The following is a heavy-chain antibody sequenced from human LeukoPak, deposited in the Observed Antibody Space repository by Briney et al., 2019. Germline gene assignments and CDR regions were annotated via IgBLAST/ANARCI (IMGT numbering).Heavy chain of an antibody. Sequence: ASVKVSCKASGYTFTGYYMHWVRQAPGQGLEWMGRINPNSGGTNYAQKFQGRVTMTRDTSISTAYMELSRLRSDDTAVYYCARVNRFSGYKFDYWGQGTLVTVSP. V-gene: IGHV1-2*06. CDR1: GYTFTGYY. CDR2: INPNSGGT. D-gene: IGHD3-22*01. CDR3: ARVNRFSGYKFDY. J-gene: IGHJ4*02.